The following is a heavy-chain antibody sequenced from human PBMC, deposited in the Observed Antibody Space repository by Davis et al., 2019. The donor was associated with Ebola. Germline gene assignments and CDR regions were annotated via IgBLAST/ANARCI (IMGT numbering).Heavy chain of an antibody. J-gene: IGHJ5*02. CDR1: GFTFSSYG. Sequence: GGSLRLSCAASGFTFSSYGMHWVRQAPGKGLEWVAVISYDGSNKYYADSVRGRFTVSRENAENSMFLQMNSLRAEDTAVYFCARDRDYYDTAAYHPRGWLDLWGQGTLVIVSS. CDR2: ISYDGSNK. CDR3: ARDRDYYDTAAYHPRGWLDL. V-gene: IGHV3-30*03. D-gene: IGHD3-22*01.